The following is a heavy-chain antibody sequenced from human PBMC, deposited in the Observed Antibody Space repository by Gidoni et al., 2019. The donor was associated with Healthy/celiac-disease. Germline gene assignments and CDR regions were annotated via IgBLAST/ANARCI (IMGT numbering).Heavy chain of an antibody. D-gene: IGHD3-10*01. CDR3: ARGVLYYYGSGSYYPTLYYYYMDV. V-gene: IGHV4-34*01. CDR1: GGSFSGYY. J-gene: IGHJ6*03. Sequence: QVQLQQWGAGLLKPSETLSLTCAVYGGSFSGYYWSWIRQPPGKGLEWIGEINHSGSTNYNPSLKSRVTISVDTSKNQFSLKLSSVTAADTAVYYCARGVLYYYGSGSYYPTLYYYYMDVWGKGTTVTVSS. CDR2: INHSGST.